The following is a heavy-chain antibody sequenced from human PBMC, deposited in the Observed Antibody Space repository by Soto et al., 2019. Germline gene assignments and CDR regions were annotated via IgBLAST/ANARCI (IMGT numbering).Heavy chain of an antibody. Sequence: EVQLLECGGSLVQPGGSLRLSCAASGFTFNSYAVSWVCQAPGKGLEWVSAISGSGTTTFYADSVKGRFTISRDNSKNTLHLQMNRLRAEDTAVYYCATDSSFNPWYHCGQGTLVIVSS. CDR1: GFTFNSYA. J-gene: IGHJ4*02. D-gene: IGHD2-2*01. CDR3: ATDSSFNPWYH. CDR2: ISGSGTTT. V-gene: IGHV3-23*01.